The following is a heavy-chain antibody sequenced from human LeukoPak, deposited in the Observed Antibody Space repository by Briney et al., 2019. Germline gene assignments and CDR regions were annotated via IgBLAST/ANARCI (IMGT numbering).Heavy chain of an antibody. J-gene: IGHJ1*01. D-gene: IGHD3-10*01. Sequence: GGSLRLSCAASGFTFSEAWMHWVRQAPGKGLVWVSRINNDGSTTRYADSVKGRFTISRDNAKNTLYLQMNSLRAKDTAVYYCARVSGPGMNEYFHLWGQGTLVTVSS. V-gene: IGHV3-74*01. CDR3: ARVSGPGMNEYFHL. CDR1: GFTFSEAW. CDR2: INNDGSTT.